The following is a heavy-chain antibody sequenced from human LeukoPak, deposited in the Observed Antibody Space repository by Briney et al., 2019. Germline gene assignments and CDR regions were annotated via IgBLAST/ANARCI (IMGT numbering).Heavy chain of an antibody. CDR1: GFTVSSNY. V-gene: IGHV3-53*01. Sequence: GGSQRLSCAVSGFTVSSNYMSWVRQAPGKGLEWVSLIHSGGTTDYADSVKDRFTISRDYSKNTVNLQINSLRAEDTAVYYCARERRYCSGDNCYSGLDYWGQGTLVTVSS. CDR2: IHSGGTT. D-gene: IGHD2-15*01. CDR3: ARERRYCSGDNCYSGLDY. J-gene: IGHJ4*02.